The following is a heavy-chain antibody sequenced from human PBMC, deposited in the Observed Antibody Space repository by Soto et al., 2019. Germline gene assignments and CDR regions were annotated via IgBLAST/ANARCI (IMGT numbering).Heavy chain of an antibody. J-gene: IGHJ4*01. CDR2: IYWDEVK. D-gene: IGHD2-15*01. V-gene: IGHV2-5*02. CDR3: GHSGGYRIIDY. Sequence: QITLKESGPTLVKPTQTLTLTCTFSGFSLTSSGVGVGWIRQPPGKALEWLGIIYWDEVKRYSPSLKSRLTITKDTSKNQVVLKMTYMDPVDTATYYCGHSGGYRIIDYWGQGILVTVSS. CDR1: GFSLTSSGVG.